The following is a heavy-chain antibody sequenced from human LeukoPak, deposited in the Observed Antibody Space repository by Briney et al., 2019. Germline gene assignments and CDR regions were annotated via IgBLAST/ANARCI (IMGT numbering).Heavy chain of an antibody. CDR3: ARGEGVCSGGSCHQSDF. D-gene: IGHD2-15*01. V-gene: IGHV5-51*01. CDR1: GYSFTSYW. CDR2: IYPGDSDT. Sequence: GESLKISCKGSGYSFTSYWIGWVRQMPGKGLEGMVIIYPGDSDTTYSPSFQGQVTISVDNSINTAYLQWSSLKASDTAMYYCARGEGVCSGGSCHQSDFWGQGTLVTVSS. J-gene: IGHJ4*02.